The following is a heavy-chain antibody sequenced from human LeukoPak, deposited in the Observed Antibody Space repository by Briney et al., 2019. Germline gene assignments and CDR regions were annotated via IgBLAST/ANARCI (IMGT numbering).Heavy chain of an antibody. CDR2: ISGSGGST. CDR3: AKDLKRYFDWTFDY. CDR1: GFTFSSHA. V-gene: IGHV3-23*01. J-gene: IGHJ4*02. D-gene: IGHD3-9*01. Sequence: GGSLRLSCAASGFTFSSHAMSWVRQAPGKGLEWVSAISGSGGSTYYADSVKGRFTISRDNSKNTLYLQMNSLRAEDTAVYYCAKDLKRYFDWTFDYWGQGTLVTVSS.